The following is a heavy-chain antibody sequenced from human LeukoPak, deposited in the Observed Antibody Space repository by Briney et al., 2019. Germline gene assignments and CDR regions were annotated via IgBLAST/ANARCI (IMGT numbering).Heavy chain of an antibody. J-gene: IGHJ4*02. CDR3: ARDKGELLTELDY. CDR2: IYYSGST. CDR1: GGSISSYY. Sequence: SETLSLTCTVSGGSISSYYWSWIRQPPGKGLEWIGSIYYSGSTYYNPSLKSRVTISVDTSKNQFSLKLSSVTAADTAVYYCARDKGELLTELDYWGQGTLVTVSS. D-gene: IGHD1-26*01. V-gene: IGHV4-39*07.